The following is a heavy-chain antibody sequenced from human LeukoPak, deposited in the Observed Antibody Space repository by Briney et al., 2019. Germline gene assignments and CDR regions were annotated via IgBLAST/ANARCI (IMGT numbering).Heavy chain of an antibody. D-gene: IGHD6-19*01. CDR3: ARVTPLYSSGLFDY. Sequence: EASVKVSCKASGYTFTSYDINWVRQATGQGLEWMGWMNPNSGNTGYAQKFQGRVTITRNTSISTAYMELSSLRSEDTAVYCCARVTPLYSSGLFDYWGQGTLVTVSS. J-gene: IGHJ4*02. V-gene: IGHV1-8*03. CDR2: MNPNSGNT. CDR1: GYTFTSYD.